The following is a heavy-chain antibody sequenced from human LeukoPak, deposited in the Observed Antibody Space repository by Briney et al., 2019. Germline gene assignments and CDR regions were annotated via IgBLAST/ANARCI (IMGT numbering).Heavy chain of an antibody. CDR3: ARRGVYPVHYFDY. J-gene: IGHJ4*02. V-gene: IGHV4-59*01. CDR1: GGSISSYY. D-gene: IGHD3-10*01. Sequence: SETLSLTCTVSGGSISSYYWSWIRQPPGKGLEWIGHIYYSGSTNYNPSLKSRVTISVDTSKNQFSLKLSSVTAADTAVYYCARRGVYPVHYFDYWGQGTLVTVSS. CDR2: IYYSGST.